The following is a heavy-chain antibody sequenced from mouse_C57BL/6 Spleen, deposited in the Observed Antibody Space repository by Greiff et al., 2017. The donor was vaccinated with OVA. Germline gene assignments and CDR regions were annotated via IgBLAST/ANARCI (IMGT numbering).Heavy chain of an antibody. J-gene: IGHJ3*01. CDR2: INPGSGGT. CDR3: ASGFAY. V-gene: IGHV1-54*01. Sequence: QVQLQQSGAELVRPGTSVKVSCKASGYAFTNYLIEWVKQRPGQGLEWIGVINPGSGGTNYNEKFKGKATLTADKSSSTAYMQLSSLTSEDSAVYFCASGFAYWGQGTLVTVSA. CDR1: GYAFTNYL.